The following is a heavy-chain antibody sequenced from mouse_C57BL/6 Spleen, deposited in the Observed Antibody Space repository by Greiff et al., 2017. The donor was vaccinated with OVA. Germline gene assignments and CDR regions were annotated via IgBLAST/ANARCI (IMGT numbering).Heavy chain of an antibody. CDR3: AREALPWGAMDY. CDR2: INYDGSST. V-gene: IGHV5-16*01. J-gene: IGHJ4*01. CDR1: GFTFSDYY. D-gene: IGHD5-5*01. Sequence: EVKLVESEGGLVQPGSSMKLSCTASGFTFSDYYMAWVRQVPEKGLEWVANINYDGSSTYYLDSLKSRFIISRDNAKNILYLQMSSLKSEDTATYYCAREALPWGAMDYWGQGTSVTVSS.